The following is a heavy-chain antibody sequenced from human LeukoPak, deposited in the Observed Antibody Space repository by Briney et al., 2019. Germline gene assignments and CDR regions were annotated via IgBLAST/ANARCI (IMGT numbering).Heavy chain of an antibody. V-gene: IGHV3-7*01. Sequence: GGSLRLSCAASGFTFNNYWLTWVRQAPGKGLEWVAKISQDGSEKYYVDSVKGRFTISRDSGKDSLYLQMNSLRVEDTAVYYCVRAVGSSGCDYWGQGTLVTVSS. CDR2: ISQDGSEK. CDR3: VRAVGSSGCDY. CDR1: GFTFNNYW. J-gene: IGHJ4*02. D-gene: IGHD3-22*01.